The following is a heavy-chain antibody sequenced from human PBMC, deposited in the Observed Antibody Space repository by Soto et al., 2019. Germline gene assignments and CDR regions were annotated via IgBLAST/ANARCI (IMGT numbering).Heavy chain of an antibody. CDR2: INPNSGDP. CDR3: TREGGGIAAAGAGNDAFDI. V-gene: IGHV1-2*02. CDR1: GYTLSDYY. Sequence: GASVKASCNASGYTLSDYYIHWVRQAPVQGLEWMGWINPNSGDPNYAQKFQGRFAMSRDTSINTAYMELRWLRSEDTAVYYCTREGGGIAAAGAGNDAFDIWGQGTKVTVSS. D-gene: IGHD6-13*01. J-gene: IGHJ3*02.